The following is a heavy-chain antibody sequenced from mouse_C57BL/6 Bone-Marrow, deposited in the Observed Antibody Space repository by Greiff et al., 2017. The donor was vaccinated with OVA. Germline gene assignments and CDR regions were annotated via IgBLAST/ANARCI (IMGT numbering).Heavy chain of an antibody. CDR3: ARGDFYAMDY. CDR1: GFTFSDYY. V-gene: IGHV5-12*01. CDR2: ISNGGGST. J-gene: IGHJ4*01. D-gene: IGHD3-3*01. Sequence: VQLQESGGGLVQPGGSLKLSCAASGFTFSDYYMYWVRQTPEKRLEWVAYISNGGGSTYYPDTVKGRFTISRDNATNTLYLQRSRLKSEDTAMYYCARGDFYAMDYWGQGTSVTVSS.